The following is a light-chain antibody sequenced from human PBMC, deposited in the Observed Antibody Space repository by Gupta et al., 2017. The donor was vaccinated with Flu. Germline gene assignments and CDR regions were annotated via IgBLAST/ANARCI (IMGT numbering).Light chain of an antibody. J-gene: IGLJ1*01. CDR1: DSNVGDNS. CDR2: GTN. V-gene: IGLV1-44*01. CDR3: AAWDDTLDVYV. Sequence: SVLPQPPPAPWTPGQRVTMSCSASDSNVGDNSVNWYQQLPNMAPKLIVYGTNQRPSGVPDRFSGSKSGTSASLAISGLQSDDEADYYCAAWDDTLDVYVFGAGTKVTVL.